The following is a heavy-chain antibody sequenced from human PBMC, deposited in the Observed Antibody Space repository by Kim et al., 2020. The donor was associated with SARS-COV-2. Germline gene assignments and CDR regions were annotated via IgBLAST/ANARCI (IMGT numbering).Heavy chain of an antibody. Sequence: GGSLRLSCAASGFMFEYYAMYWVRQAPGKGLEWVSLISGDGEATYYADSVEGRFAISRDNDKNSLSLQMNSLTSDDSAVYYCAKGSSRFLMDVWGQGTSVTVSS. D-gene: IGHD3-16*01. J-gene: IGHJ6*02. CDR2: ISGDGEAT. CDR3: AKGSSRFLMDV. CDR1: GFMFEYYA. V-gene: IGHV3-43*02.